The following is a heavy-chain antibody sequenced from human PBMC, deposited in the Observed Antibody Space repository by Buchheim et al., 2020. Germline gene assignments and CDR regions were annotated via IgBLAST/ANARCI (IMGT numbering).Heavy chain of an antibody. CDR3: AKVLRRDFDL. CDR2: ISSDGSNK. Sequence: QAQLVESGGGVVQPGRSLRLSCAASGFTFNTYGMHWVRQAPGKGLEWVAVISSDGSNKKLAGSVRGRFTISRNNSKNTLYLQMNSLRAEDTAVYYCAKVLRRDFDLWGRGTL. CDR1: GFTFNTYG. J-gene: IGHJ2*01. D-gene: IGHD3-10*01. V-gene: IGHV3-30*18.